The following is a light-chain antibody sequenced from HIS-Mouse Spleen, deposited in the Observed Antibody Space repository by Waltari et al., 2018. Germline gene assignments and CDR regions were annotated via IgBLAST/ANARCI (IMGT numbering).Light chain of an antibody. J-gene: IGLJ2*01. Sequence: SYVLTQPPSVSVAPGKTARSTCGGNNIGSKGVHWYQEKPGQAPVLVVYDDSDRPSGITERFSGSNSGNTATLTISRVEAGDEADYYCQVWDSSSDHVVFGGGTKLTVL. CDR2: DDS. CDR3: QVWDSSSDHVV. CDR1: NIGSKG. V-gene: IGLV3-21*03.